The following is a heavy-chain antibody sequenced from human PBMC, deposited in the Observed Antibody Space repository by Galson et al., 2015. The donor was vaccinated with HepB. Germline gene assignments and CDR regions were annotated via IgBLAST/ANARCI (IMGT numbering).Heavy chain of an antibody. V-gene: IGHV3-30*02. Sequence: SLRLSCAASGFSFSSYGMHWVRQAPGKGLEWVALIRHDGTNKYYADSVKGRFTISRDNSKNTLYLQMNSLRPEDTAVYYCAKDGLYASPGYRSSWYVGFWGMDCWGHGTTVTVSS. CDR1: GFSFSSYG. CDR2: IRHDGTNK. CDR3: AKDGLYASPGYRSSWYVGFWGMDC. D-gene: IGHD6-13*01. J-gene: IGHJ6*02.